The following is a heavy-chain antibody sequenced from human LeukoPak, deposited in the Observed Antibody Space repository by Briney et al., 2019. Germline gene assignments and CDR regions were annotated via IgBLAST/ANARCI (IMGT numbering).Heavy chain of an antibody. V-gene: IGHV4-4*02. J-gene: IGHJ4*02. D-gene: IGHD3-10*01. CDR1: GGSISSSNW. CDR2: IYHSGST. Sequence: KPSETLSLTRAVSGGSISSSNWWSWVRQPPGKGLEWIGEIYHSGSTNYNPSLKSRVTISVDKSKNQFSLKLSSVTAADTAVYYCAAYYSYPGMFYNGIDYWGQGTLVTVSS. CDR3: AAYYSYPGMFYNGIDY.